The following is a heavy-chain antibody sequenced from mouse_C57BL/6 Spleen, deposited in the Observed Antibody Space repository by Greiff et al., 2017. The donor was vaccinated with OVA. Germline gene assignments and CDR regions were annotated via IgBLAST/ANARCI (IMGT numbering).Heavy chain of an antibody. D-gene: IGHD1-1*01. CDR1: GYTFTSYW. CDR2: ITPSNGGP. CDR3: ARGENYYGKNFDY. V-gene: IGHV1-53*01. J-gene: IGHJ2*01. Sequence: VQLQQPGTELVKPGASVKLSCKASGYTFTSYWMHWVKQRPGQGLEWIGNITPSNGGPNYNEQFKIKATLTVYKSSSTAYMQLSSLTSEDSAVYYGARGENYYGKNFDYWGQGTTLTVSS.